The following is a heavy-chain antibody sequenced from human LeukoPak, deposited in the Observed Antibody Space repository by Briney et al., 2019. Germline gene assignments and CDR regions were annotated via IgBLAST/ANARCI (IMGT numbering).Heavy chain of an antibody. CDR1: GFTFSSYG. CDR2: ISYDGSNK. Sequence: PGGSLRLSCAASGFTFSSYGMHWVRQAPGKGLEWVAVISYDGSNKYYADSVKGRFTISRDNSKNTMYLQMNSMRAEDTAVYYCAKEYYDSSGYYFDYWGQGTLVTVSS. D-gene: IGHD3-22*01. J-gene: IGHJ4*02. CDR3: AKEYYDSSGYYFDY. V-gene: IGHV3-30*18.